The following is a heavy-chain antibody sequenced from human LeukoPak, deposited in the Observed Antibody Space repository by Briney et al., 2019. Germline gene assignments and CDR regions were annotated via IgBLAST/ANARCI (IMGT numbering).Heavy chain of an antibody. CDR2: ISGSGGST. CDR3: ARDRYSGSYFPDH. Sequence: GGSLRLSCAASGFTFSSYAMSWVRQAPGKGLEWVSAISGSGGSTYYADSVKGRFTISRDNSKNTLYLQMNSLRAEDTAVYYCARDRYSGSYFPDHWGQRTLVTVSS. CDR1: GFTFSSYA. D-gene: IGHD1-26*01. J-gene: IGHJ5*02. V-gene: IGHV3-23*01.